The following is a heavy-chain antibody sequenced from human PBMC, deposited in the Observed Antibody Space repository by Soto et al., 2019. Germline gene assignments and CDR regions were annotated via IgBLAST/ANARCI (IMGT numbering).Heavy chain of an antibody. CDR1: WGTSRDRDYY. CDR2: IYYSGST. J-gene: IGHJ6*01. Sequence: SQTLRLTWSVAWGTSRDRDYYWIWIRQPPGKGLEWIGYIYYSGSTYYNPSLKSRVTISVDTSKNQSSLKLSSVTAADTAVYYCVRASPVVTAVWGQGTTVTVSS. D-gene: IGHD5-18*01. V-gene: IGHV4-30-4*08. CDR3: VRASPVVTAV.